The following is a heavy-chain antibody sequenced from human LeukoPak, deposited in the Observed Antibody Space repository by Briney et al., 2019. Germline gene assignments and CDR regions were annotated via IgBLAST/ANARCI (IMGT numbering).Heavy chain of an antibody. J-gene: IGHJ4*02. CDR2: MNPNSGNT. V-gene: IGHV1-8*03. D-gene: IGHD3-22*01. CDR1: GYTFTSYD. CDR3: ARPLPSSGYRGGPFDY. Sequence: ASVKVSCKASGYTFTSYDINWVRQATGQGLEWMGWMNPNSGNTGYAQKFQGRVTITADKSTSTAYMELSSLRSEDTAVYYCARPLPSSGYRGGPFDYWGQGTLVTVSS.